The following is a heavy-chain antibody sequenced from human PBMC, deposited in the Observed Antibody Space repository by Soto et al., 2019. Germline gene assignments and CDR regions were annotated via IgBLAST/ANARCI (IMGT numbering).Heavy chain of an antibody. J-gene: IGHJ5*02. D-gene: IGHD3-22*01. V-gene: IGHV3-43*02. CDR3: AKDSITDYYDSSGYNWFDP. CDR2: ISGDGGST. Sequence: GGSLRLSCAASGFTFDDYAMHCVRQAPGKGLEWVSLISGDGGSTYYADSVKGRFTISRDNSKNSLYLQMNSLRTEDTALYYCAKDSITDYYDSSGYNWFDPWGQGTLVTVSS. CDR1: GFTFDDYA.